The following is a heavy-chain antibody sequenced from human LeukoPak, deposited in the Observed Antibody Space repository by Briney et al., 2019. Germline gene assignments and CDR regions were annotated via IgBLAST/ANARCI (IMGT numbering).Heavy chain of an antibody. V-gene: IGHV3-23*01. Sequence: GGSPRLSCAASGFTFSTFAMSWVRQAPGKGLEWVSAINGNSHYTYHADSVTGRFTISRDNSKNTLYLQMHSLRTEDTAVYYCAKQRATGAGTDTRYFDYWGQGSLVTVSS. CDR3: AKQRATGAGTDTRYFDY. D-gene: IGHD1-1*01. CDR2: INGNSHYT. J-gene: IGHJ4*02. CDR1: GFTFSTFA.